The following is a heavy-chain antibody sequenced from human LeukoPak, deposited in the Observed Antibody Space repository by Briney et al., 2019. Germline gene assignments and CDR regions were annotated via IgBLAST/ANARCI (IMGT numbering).Heavy chain of an antibody. Sequence: PSETLSLTCAVYGGSFSGYYWSWIRQPPGKGPEWIGEINHSGSTNYNPSLKSRVTISVDTSKNQFSLKLSSVTAADTAVYYCARETPNIVVVPIYGMDVWGQGTTVTVSS. CDR3: ARETPNIVVVPIYGMDV. CDR2: INHSGST. J-gene: IGHJ6*02. D-gene: IGHD2-2*01. V-gene: IGHV4-34*01. CDR1: GGSFSGYY.